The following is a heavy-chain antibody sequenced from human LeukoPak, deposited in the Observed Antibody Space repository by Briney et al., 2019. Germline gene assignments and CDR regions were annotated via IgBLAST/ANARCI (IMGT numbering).Heavy chain of an antibody. J-gene: IGHJ4*02. Sequence: PGGSLRLSCAASGFTFSSYSMTWARQAPARGLEWVASLNEDGSQTYYVDSVKGRFTISRDNTKNSLFLQVNSLRADDTAVFFCARRKSLDGWSVDYWGQGTLVIVSS. CDR3: ARRKSLDGWSVDY. V-gene: IGHV3-7*01. CDR2: LNEDGSQT. CDR1: GFTFSSYS. D-gene: IGHD6-19*01.